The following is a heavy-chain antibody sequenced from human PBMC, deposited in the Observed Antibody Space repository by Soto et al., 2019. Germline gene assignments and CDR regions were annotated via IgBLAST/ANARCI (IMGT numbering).Heavy chain of an antibody. Sequence: SETLSLTCTVSGGSISSYYWSWIRQPPGKGLEWIGYIYYSGSTNYNPSLKSRVTISVDTSKNQFSLKLSSVTAADTAVYYCARHLYSSGWFDYWGQGTLVTVSS. CDR1: GGSISSYY. J-gene: IGHJ4*02. CDR2: IYYSGST. CDR3: ARHLYSSGWFDY. V-gene: IGHV4-59*08. D-gene: IGHD6-19*01.